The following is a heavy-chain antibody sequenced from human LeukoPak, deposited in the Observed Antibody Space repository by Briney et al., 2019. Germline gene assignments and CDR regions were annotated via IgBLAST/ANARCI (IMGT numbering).Heavy chain of an antibody. D-gene: IGHD3-10*01. Sequence: GGSLRLSCAASGFTFSTYGMSWVRQAPGEGLEWVSALSTSGGTTYYADSVKGRFTIARDNSKSTLYLQMNSLRAEDTAVYYCAKETGAAFGYYFDYWGQGTLVTVSS. V-gene: IGHV3-23*01. CDR2: LSTSGGTT. CDR1: GFTFSTYG. CDR3: AKETGAAFGYYFDY. J-gene: IGHJ4*02.